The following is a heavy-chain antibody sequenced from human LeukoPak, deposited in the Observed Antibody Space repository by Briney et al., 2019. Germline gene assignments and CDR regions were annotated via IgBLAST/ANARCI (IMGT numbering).Heavy chain of an antibody. CDR3: ARGRGGTRRWLGAFDY. J-gene: IGHJ4*02. CDR1: GGSFSGYY. Sequence: SETLSLTCAVYGGSFSGYYWSWIRQPPGKGLEWIGEINHSGSTNYNPSLKSRVTISVDTSKNQFSLKLSSVTAADTAVYYCARGRGGTRRWLGAFDYWGQGTLVTVSS. CDR2: INHSGST. V-gene: IGHV4-34*01. D-gene: IGHD4-23*01.